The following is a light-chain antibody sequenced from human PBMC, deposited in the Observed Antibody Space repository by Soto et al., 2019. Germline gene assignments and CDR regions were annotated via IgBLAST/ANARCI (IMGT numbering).Light chain of an antibody. CDR1: SSDVGRYNY. CDR3: SSFTSSSTFV. Sequence: QSALAQPASVSGSRGQSITISCTGTSSDVGRYNYVSWFQQHPGKVPKLIIYDVSNWPSGVSDRFSGSKSGNTASLTISGLHPEDEADYYCSSFTSSSTFVFGTGTKLTAL. V-gene: IGLV2-14*03. J-gene: IGLJ1*01. CDR2: DVS.